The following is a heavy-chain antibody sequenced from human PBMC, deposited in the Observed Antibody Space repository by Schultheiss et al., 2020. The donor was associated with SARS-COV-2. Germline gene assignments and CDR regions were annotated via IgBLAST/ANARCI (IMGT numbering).Heavy chain of an antibody. V-gene: IGHV3-33*01. Sequence: GGSLRLSCAASGFTFSSYGMHWVRQAPGKGLEWVAVIWYDGSNKYHADSVKGRFTISRDNSKNTLYLQMNSLRAEDTAVYYCARDREGEWELQIFDYWGQGTLVTVSS. CDR1: GFTFSSYG. D-gene: IGHD1-26*01. CDR3: ARDREGEWELQIFDY. CDR2: IWYDGSNK. J-gene: IGHJ4*02.